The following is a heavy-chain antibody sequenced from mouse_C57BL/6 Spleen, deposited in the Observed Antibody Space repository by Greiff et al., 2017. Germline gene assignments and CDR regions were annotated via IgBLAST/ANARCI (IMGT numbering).Heavy chain of an antibody. D-gene: IGHD1-1*01. V-gene: IGHV1-18*01. CDR2: INPNNGGT. CDR1: GYTFTDYN. Sequence: VQLKESGPELVKPGASVKIPCKASGYTFTDYNMDWVKQSHGKSLEWIGDINPNNGGTIYNQKFKGKATLTVDKSSSTAYMELRSLTSEDTAVYYCARRGNYYGSSAWFAYWGQGTLVTVSA. CDR3: ARRGNYYGSSAWFAY. J-gene: IGHJ3*01.